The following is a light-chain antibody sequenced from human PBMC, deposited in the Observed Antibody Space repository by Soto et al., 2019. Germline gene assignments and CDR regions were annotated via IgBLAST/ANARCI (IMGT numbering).Light chain of an antibody. CDR3: PQYNSYPST. J-gene: IGKJ2*01. V-gene: IGKV1-5*01. CDR1: QSVRTW. Sequence: DIQMTQSPSTVSASVGDGVTITCRASQSVRTWLAWYQQKPGKAPKLLIYDASTLESGVSSGFSGSGSGTEFTLTSSSLQPDDFATYYCPQYNSYPSTFGQGTKLEIK. CDR2: DAS.